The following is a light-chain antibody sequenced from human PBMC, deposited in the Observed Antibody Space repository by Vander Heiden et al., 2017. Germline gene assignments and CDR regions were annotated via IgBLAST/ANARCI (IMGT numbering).Light chain of an antibody. V-gene: IGKV1-5*01. J-gene: IGKJ1*01. Sequence: DIQMTQSPSTLSASVGDRVTITCRASQSISSWLAWYQQKPGKAPKLLIYDASRLESGVPSRFSGSGSGTEFTLTISSLQPDDFATYYCQQYNRYSPWTFGQGTKVEIK. CDR3: QQYNRYSPWT. CDR1: QSISSW. CDR2: DAS.